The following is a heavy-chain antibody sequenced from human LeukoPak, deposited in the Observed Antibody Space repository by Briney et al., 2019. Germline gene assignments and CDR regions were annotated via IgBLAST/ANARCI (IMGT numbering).Heavy chain of an antibody. J-gene: IGHJ5*02. Sequence: GRSLRLSCAASGFTFSSYAMHWVRQAPGKGLEWVALISYDGSEKYYADSVKGRFTISRDNSKNTLYLQMNSLRAEDTAVYYCARAGGYCSGGSCYSSDWFDPWGQGTLVTVSS. CDR1: GFTFSSYA. D-gene: IGHD2-15*01. CDR2: ISYDGSEK. CDR3: ARAGGYCSGGSCYSSDWFDP. V-gene: IGHV3-30-3*01.